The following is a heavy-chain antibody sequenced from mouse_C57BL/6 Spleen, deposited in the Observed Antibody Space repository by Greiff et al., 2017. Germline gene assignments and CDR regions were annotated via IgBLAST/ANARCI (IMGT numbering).Heavy chain of an antibody. Sequence: QVQLKQSGPGLVAPSQSLSITCTVSGFSLTSYAISWVRQPPGKGLEWLGVIWTGGGTNYNSALKSRLSISKDNSKSQVFLKMNSLQTDDTARYYCARDRWLLLESYWYFDVWGTGTTVTVSS. CDR1: GFSLTSYA. V-gene: IGHV2-9-1*01. CDR3: ARDRWLLLESYWYFDV. CDR2: IWTGGGT. J-gene: IGHJ1*03. D-gene: IGHD2-3*01.